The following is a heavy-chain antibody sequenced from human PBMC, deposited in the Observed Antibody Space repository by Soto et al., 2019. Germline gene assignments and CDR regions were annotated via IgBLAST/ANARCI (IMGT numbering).Heavy chain of an antibody. D-gene: IGHD3-10*01. V-gene: IGHV4-38-2*02. Sequence: PSETLSLTCTVSGYSISSGSYWGWIRQPPGKGPEWIASIYHGGTTFYNPSLKSRITISVDTSHNQFSLNLRSVTAADTAVYYCAREPPRFGGHDAFDIWGQGTMV. CDR1: GYSISSGSY. CDR3: AREPPRFGGHDAFDI. CDR2: IYHGGTT. J-gene: IGHJ3*02.